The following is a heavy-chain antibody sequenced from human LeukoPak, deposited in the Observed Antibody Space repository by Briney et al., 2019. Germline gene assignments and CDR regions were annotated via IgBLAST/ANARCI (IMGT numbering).Heavy chain of an antibody. D-gene: IGHD3-22*01. CDR1: GGSISSGGYS. V-gene: IGHV4-30-2*01. CDR2: IYHSGST. CDR3: ARVAGDYYDSSGYYSGDAFDI. Sequence: PSQTLSLTCGVSGGSISSGGYSWSWIRQPPGKGLEWIGYIYHSGSTYYNPSLKSRVTISVDRSKNQFSLKLSSVTAADTAVYYCARVAGDYYDSSGYYSGDAFDIWGQGTMVTVSS. J-gene: IGHJ3*02.